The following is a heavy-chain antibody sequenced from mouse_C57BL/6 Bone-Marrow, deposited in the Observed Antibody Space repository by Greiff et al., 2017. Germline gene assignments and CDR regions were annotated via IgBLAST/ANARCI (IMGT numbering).Heavy chain of an antibody. D-gene: IGHD2-4*01. V-gene: IGHV5-9-1*02. CDR3: TRDLRLRYWYFDV. Sequence: EVMLVESGEGLVKPGGSLKLSCAASGFTFSSYAMSWVRQTPEKRLEWVAYISSGGAYIYYADTVKGRFTISRDNARNTLYLQMSSLKSEDTAMYCCTRDLRLRYWYFDVWGTGTTVTVSS. CDR2: ISSGGAYI. J-gene: IGHJ1*03. CDR1: GFTFSSYA.